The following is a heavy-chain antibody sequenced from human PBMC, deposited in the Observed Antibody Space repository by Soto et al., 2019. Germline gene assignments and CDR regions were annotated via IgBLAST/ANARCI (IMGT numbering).Heavy chain of an antibody. J-gene: IGHJ4*02. D-gene: IGHD1-20*01. V-gene: IGHV3-15*07. CDR3: VRDNALTADLFDY. CDR2: IKSKTDGGTT. CDR1: GFTFSNAW. Sequence: SLRLSCSASGFTFSNAWINWVRQAPGKGLEWVGRIKSKTDGGTTDYAAPVKGRFTISRDDSKNTLYLQMNSLKTEDTAVYYCVRDNALTADLFDYWGQGTQVTVSS.